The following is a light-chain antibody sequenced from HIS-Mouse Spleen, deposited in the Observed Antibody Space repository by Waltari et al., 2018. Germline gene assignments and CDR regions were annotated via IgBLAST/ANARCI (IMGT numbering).Light chain of an antibody. CDR3: YSTDSSGNHRV. V-gene: IGLV3-10*01. J-gene: IGLJ2*01. Sequence: SYELTQPPSVSVSPGQTPRISCSGDALPKQYAYWYQQKSGQAPVLVIYEDSKRPSGIPERFSGSSSGTMATLTISGAQVEDEADYYCYSTDSSGNHRVFGGGTKLTVL. CDR1: ALPKQY. CDR2: EDS.